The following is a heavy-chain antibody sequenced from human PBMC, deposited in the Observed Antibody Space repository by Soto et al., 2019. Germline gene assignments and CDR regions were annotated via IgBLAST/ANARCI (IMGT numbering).Heavy chain of an antibody. CDR2: ISGSGDRT. Sequence: GGSLRLSCEASGFTFSTYAMSWVRQAPGKGLEWVSGISGSGDRTHYADSVKGRFSISRDNSQNTLHLQMNSLRAEDTAVYYCAKASTYEYVWRSFRYYFDHWGQGALVTVSS. D-gene: IGHD3-16*02. J-gene: IGHJ4*02. V-gene: IGHV3-23*01. CDR3: AKASTYEYVWRSFRYYFDH. CDR1: GFTFSTYA.